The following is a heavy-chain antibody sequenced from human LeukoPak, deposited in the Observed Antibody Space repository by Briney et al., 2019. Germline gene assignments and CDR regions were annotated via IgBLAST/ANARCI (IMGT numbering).Heavy chain of an antibody. CDR3: ARHGAPYSSGSQPPIFVNWYFDL. V-gene: IGHV4-59*08. CDR2: IYYSGST. Sequence: SETLSLTCTVSGGSISSYYWSWIRQPPGKGLEWIGYIYYSGSTNYNPSLKSRVTISVDTSKNQFSLKLSSVTAADTAVYYCARHGAPYSSGSQPPIFVNWYFDLWGRGTLVTVSS. J-gene: IGHJ2*01. CDR1: GGSISSYY. D-gene: IGHD6-19*01.